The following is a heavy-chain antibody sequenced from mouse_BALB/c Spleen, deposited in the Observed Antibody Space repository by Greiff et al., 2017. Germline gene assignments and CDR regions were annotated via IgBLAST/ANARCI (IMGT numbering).Heavy chain of an antibody. Sequence: QVQLKESGPGLVAPSQSLSITCTVSGFSLTSYGVHWVRQPPGKGLEWLGVIWAGGSTNYNSALMSRLSISKDNSKSQVFLKMNSLQTDDTAMYYCARDRVYGNSYFDYWGQGTTLTVSS. J-gene: IGHJ2*01. CDR3: ARDRVYGNSYFDY. V-gene: IGHV2-9*02. CDR2: IWAGGST. D-gene: IGHD2-1*01. CDR1: GFSLTSYG.